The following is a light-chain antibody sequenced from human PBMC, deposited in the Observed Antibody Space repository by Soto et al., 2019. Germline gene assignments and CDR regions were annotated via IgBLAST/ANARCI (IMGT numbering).Light chain of an antibody. CDR1: PSVTSN. CDR3: QQRSNWQGAT. J-gene: IGKJ4*01. CDR2: DAS. V-gene: IGKV3-11*01. Sequence: EIVLTQSPATLSLSPWERATLSFMASPSVTSNLAWYQQKPGQAPRLLIYDASNRATGIPARFSGSGSGTDFTLTISSLEPEDFAVYYCQQRSNWQGATFGGGTKVDIK.